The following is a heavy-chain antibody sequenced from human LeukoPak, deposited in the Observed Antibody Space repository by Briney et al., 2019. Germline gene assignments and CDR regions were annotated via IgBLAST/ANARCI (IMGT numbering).Heavy chain of an antibody. CDR1: GGSISSYY. CDR2: IYYSGST. Sequence: SETLSLTCTVSGGSISSYYWSWIRQPPGKGLEWIGYIYYSGSTNYNPSLKSRVTISVDRSKNQFSLKLSSVTAADTAVYYCARGLRLGYYDSSGYFDYWGQGTLVTVSS. CDR3: ARGLRLGYYDSSGYFDY. V-gene: IGHV4-59*12. J-gene: IGHJ4*02. D-gene: IGHD3-22*01.